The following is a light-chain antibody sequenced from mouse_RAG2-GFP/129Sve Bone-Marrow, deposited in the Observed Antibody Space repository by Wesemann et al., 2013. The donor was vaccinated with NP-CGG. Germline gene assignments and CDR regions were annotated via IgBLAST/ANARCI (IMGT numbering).Light chain of an antibody. Sequence: DIVMTQSQKFMSTSVGDRVSVTCKASQNVGTNVAWYQQKPGQSPKALIYSASTRHTGVPDRFTGSGSGTDFTLTISNVQSEDLADYFCQQYSSYPFTFGSGTKLEIK. CDR1: QNVGTN. CDR2: SAS. V-gene: IGKV6-15*01. CDR3: QQYSSYPFT. J-gene: IGKJ4*01.